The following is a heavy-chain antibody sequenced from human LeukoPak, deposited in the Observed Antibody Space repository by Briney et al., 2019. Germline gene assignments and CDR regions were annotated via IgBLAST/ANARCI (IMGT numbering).Heavy chain of an antibody. Sequence: GGSLRLSCAASGLTFSSCAMSWVRQAPGKGLEWVSAISGSGGSTYYADSVKGRFTISRDNSKNTLYLQMNSLRAEDTAVYYCAKGYTVVAAGTDYWAREPWSPSPQ. J-gene: IGHJ4*02. CDR2: ISGSGGST. CDR3: AKGYTVVAAGTDY. CDR1: GLTFSSCA. D-gene: IGHD6-13*01. V-gene: IGHV3-23*01.